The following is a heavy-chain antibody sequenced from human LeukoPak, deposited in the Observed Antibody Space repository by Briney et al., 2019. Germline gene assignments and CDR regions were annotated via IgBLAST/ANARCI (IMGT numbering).Heavy chain of an antibody. Sequence: PSETQSLTCTVSGGSISSYYWSWIRQPPGKGLEWIGYIYYSGSTNYNPSLKSRVTISVDTSKNQFSLKLSSVTAADTAVYYCARREGSAWYYDILTGYYRSGYFDYWGQGTLVTVSS. CDR1: GGSISSYY. CDR3: ARREGSAWYYDILTGYYRSGYFDY. CDR2: IYYSGST. J-gene: IGHJ4*02. V-gene: IGHV4-59*01. D-gene: IGHD3-9*01.